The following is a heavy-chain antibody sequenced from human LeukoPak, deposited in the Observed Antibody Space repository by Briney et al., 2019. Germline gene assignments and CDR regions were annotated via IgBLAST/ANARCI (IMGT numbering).Heavy chain of an antibody. CDR1: GGSISSSSYY. D-gene: IGHD5-24*01. V-gene: IGHV4-39*07. CDR2: IHYSGST. Sequence: NPSETLSLTCTVSGGSISSSSYYWAWIRQPPGKGLEWIGSIHYSGSTYYNPSLQSRVTISIDTSKNQFSLKLSSVTAADTAVYYCASRDGNNGFDYWGQGTLVTVSS. J-gene: IGHJ4*02. CDR3: ASRDGNNGFDY.